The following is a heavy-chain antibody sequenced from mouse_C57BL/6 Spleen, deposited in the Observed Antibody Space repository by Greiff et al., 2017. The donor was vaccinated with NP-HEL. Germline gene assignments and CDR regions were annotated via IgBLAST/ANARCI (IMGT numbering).Heavy chain of an antibody. CDR3: AREGGMDTTVVSYYFDY. CDR2: ISDGGSYT. D-gene: IGHD1-1*01. CDR1: GFTFSSYA. J-gene: IGHJ2*01. V-gene: IGHV5-4*01. Sequence: EVMLVESGGGLVKPGGSLKLSCAASGFTFSSYAMSWVRQTPEKRLEWVATISDGGSYTYYPDNVKGRFTISRDNAKNKLYLQMSHLKSEDTAMYYCAREGGMDTTVVSYYFDYWGQGTTLTVSS.